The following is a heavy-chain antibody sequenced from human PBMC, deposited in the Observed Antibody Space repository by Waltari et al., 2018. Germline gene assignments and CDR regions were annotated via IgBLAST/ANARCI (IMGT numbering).Heavy chain of an antibody. Sequence: QVQLQQWGAGLLQPSETLSLTCAVNGGSFNGYYWGWLRQSPGEGLQWIGEINHAGNRNYNPSLKSRVTMLVDTSRSQFALKMSSMTAADTALYYCVRLEDCSGPGGNCYGGDPFALDVWGQGTTVTVSS. CDR1: GGSFNGYY. D-gene: IGHD2-15*01. CDR3: VRLEDCSGPGGNCYGGDPFALDV. V-gene: IGHV4-34*02. J-gene: IGHJ6*02. CDR2: INHAGNR.